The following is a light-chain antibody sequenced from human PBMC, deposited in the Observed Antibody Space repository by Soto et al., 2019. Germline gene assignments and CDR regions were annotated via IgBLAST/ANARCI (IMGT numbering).Light chain of an antibody. CDR3: SSYSISTAYL. Sequence: QSALTQPASVSGSLGQSITISCTGTSSDVGGYDYVSWYQLHPGKAPKLMVFEVSNRPSGVSYRFSGSKSGNTASLTISGLQAEDEADYSCSSYSISTAYLFGTGTKVTVL. CDR1: SSDVGGYDY. V-gene: IGLV2-14*01. J-gene: IGLJ1*01. CDR2: EVS.